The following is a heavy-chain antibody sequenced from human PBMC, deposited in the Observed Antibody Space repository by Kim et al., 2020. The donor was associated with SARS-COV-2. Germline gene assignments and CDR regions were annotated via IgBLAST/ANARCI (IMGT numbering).Heavy chain of an antibody. J-gene: IGHJ6*01. CDR3: ARGLSALFDCSGGSCERGYYYGMDV. CDR2: IIPISGTA. Sequence: PSVKVSCKASGGTFSSYAISWVRQAPGQGREWKGGIIPISGTANYAQRFQGRATITADESTSTPDVELSSLRSEDTAVYYCARGLSALFDCSGGSCERGYYYGMDVWGQGTTVTVSS. V-gene: IGHV1-69*13. CDR1: GGTFSSYA. D-gene: IGHD2-15*01.